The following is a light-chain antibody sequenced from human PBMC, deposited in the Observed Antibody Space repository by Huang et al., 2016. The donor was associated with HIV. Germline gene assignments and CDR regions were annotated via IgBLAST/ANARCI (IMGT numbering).Light chain of an antibody. CDR1: QSVSNYY. J-gene: IGKJ1*01. V-gene: IGKV3-20*01. CDR3: QQYGTSPWT. CDR2: GAS. Sequence: EIVLTQSPGTLSLSPGERATLSCRASQSVSNYYLAWYQQRPGQAPRLLIYGASSRATGITDRFSGSGSGTDFTLIVSRLEPEDFAVYYCQQYGTSPWTFGQGTKVEIK.